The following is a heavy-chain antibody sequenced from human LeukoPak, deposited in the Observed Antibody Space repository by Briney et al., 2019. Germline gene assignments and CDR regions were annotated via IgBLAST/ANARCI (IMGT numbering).Heavy chain of an antibody. Sequence: SETLSLTCAVSGSSISSGGYSWSWIRQPPGKGLEWIGYIYHSGSTYYNPSLKSRVTISVDRSKNQFSLKLSSVTAADTAVYYCARSYYGSGSYYADYWGQGTLVPVSS. D-gene: IGHD3-10*01. V-gene: IGHV4-30-2*01. CDR2: IYHSGST. J-gene: IGHJ4*02. CDR1: GSSISSGGYS. CDR3: ARSYYGSGSYYADY.